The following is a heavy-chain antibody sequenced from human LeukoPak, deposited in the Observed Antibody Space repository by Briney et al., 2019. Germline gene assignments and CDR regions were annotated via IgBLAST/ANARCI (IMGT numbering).Heavy chain of an antibody. CDR3: ARGLTSSGWYPNIQFDP. Sequence: PGGSLRLSCAASGFSFSDYYMSWIRQAPGKGLEWVSYISSSGSTIYYADSVKGRFTISRDNAKNSLYLQMNSLRAEDTAVYYCARGLTSSGWYPNIQFDPWGQGTLVTVSS. CDR2: ISSSGSTI. CDR1: GFSFSDYY. J-gene: IGHJ5*02. V-gene: IGHV3-11*01. D-gene: IGHD6-19*01.